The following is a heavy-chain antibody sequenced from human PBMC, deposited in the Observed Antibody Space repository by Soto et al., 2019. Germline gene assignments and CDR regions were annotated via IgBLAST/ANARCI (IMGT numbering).Heavy chain of an antibody. CDR3: ARGPKGITGTRSYYYGMDV. V-gene: IGHV1-2*02. D-gene: IGHD1-20*01. CDR2: INPNSGGT. CDR1: GYTFTSYG. J-gene: IGHJ6*02. Sequence: ALVKVSCKASGYTFTSYGISWVRQAPGQGLEWMGWINPNSGGTNYAQKFQGRVTMTRDTSISTAYMELSRLRSDDTAVYYCARGPKGITGTRSYYYGMDVWGQGTTVTVSS.